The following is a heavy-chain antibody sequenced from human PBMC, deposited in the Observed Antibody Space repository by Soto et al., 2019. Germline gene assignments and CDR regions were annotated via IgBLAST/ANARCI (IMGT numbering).Heavy chain of an antibody. D-gene: IGHD3-3*02. J-gene: IGHJ4*02. V-gene: IGHV3-48*02. CDR3: ARAPGRWPSQLLGFDD. CDR1: GFTFSNYS. Sequence: PGGSLRLSCAASGFTFSNYSMNWVRQAPGKGLEWISYISSSGSTIYYTDSVKGRFTISRDNAKNSLSLQMNSLRDEDTAVYYCARAPGRWPSQLLGFDDWGQGTLVTVSS. CDR2: ISSSGSTI.